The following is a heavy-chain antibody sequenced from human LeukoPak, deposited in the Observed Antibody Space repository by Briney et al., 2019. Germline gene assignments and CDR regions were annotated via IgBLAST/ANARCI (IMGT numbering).Heavy chain of an antibody. CDR3: ARGRYYYDSSGYRTDAFDI. D-gene: IGHD3-22*01. V-gene: IGHV3-23*01. J-gene: IGHJ3*02. CDR2: ISGSGGST. CDR1: GFTFSSHG. Sequence: GGSLRLSCAASGFTFSSHGMHWVRQAPGKGLEWVSAISGSGGSTYYADSVKGRFTISRDNSKNTLYLQMNSLRAEDTAVYYCARGRYYYDSSGYRTDAFDIWGQGTMVTVSS.